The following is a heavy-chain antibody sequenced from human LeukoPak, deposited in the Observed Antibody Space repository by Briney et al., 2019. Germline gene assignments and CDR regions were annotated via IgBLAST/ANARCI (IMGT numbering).Heavy chain of an antibody. CDR3: ARSSVGATPYYFDY. V-gene: IGHV3-53*01. J-gene: IGHJ4*02. D-gene: IGHD1-26*01. Sequence: GGSLRLSCAASGFTVSSNDMSWVRQAPGKGLEWVSVIYSGGSTYYADYVKGRFFISRDNSKNTLYLQMNSLRAEDTAVYYCARSSVGATPYYFDYWGQGTLVTVSS. CDR1: GFTVSSND. CDR2: IYSGGST.